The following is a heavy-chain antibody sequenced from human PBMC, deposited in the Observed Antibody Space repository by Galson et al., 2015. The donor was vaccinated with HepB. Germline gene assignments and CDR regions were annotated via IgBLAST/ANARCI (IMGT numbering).Heavy chain of an antibody. V-gene: IGHV1-69*13. Sequence: SVKVSCKASGGTFSSYAIGWVRQAPGQGLEWMGGIIPIFGTANYAQKFQGRVTITADESTSTAYMELSSLRSEDTAVYYCARDSGGVVTAIPNWYFDLWGRGTLVTVSS. CDR2: IIPIFGTA. D-gene: IGHD2-21*02. J-gene: IGHJ2*01. CDR1: GGTFSSYA. CDR3: ARDSGGVVTAIPNWYFDL.